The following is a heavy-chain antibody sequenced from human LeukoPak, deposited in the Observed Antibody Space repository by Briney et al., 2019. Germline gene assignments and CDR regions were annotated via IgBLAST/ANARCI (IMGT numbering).Heavy chain of an antibody. CDR3: AKDRTTM. Sequence: GGSLRLSCAASGSTFSSYPLTWVRQAPGKGLEWVSAIAISGDSTYYADYVKGRLTISRGNSKNTLYLQMNSLRAEDTAIYYCAKDRTTMWGQGTLVTVSS. CDR2: IAISGDST. CDR1: GSTFSSYP. J-gene: IGHJ4*02. V-gene: IGHV3-23*01. D-gene: IGHD4/OR15-4a*01.